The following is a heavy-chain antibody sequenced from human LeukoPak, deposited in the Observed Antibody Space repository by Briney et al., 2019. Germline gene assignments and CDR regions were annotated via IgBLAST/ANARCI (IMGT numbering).Heavy chain of an antibody. CDR3: ARDRYSGSYPLDY. Sequence: GGSLRLSCAASGFTFSSYSMNWVRQAPGKGLEWVSSISSSSSYIYYADSVKGRFTVSRDNAKNSLYLQMNSLRAEDTAVYYCARDRYSGSYPLDYWGQGTLVTVSS. J-gene: IGHJ4*02. V-gene: IGHV3-21*01. CDR2: ISSSSSYI. CDR1: GFTFSSYS. D-gene: IGHD1-26*01.